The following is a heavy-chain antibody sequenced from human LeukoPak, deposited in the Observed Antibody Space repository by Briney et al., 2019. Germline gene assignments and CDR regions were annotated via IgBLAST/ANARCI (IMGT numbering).Heavy chain of an antibody. Sequence: GASVKVSCKASGYTFTSHDITWVRQATGQGLEWMGWISPYNGDTNYAQRLQGRVTMTTDTSTSTAYMELRSLRSDDTAVYYCARDIGYCSGGTCSPYCDYWGQGTLVTVSS. D-gene: IGHD2-15*01. CDR3: ARDIGYCSGGTCSPYCDY. CDR1: GYTFTSHD. CDR2: ISPYNGDT. J-gene: IGHJ4*02. V-gene: IGHV1-18*01.